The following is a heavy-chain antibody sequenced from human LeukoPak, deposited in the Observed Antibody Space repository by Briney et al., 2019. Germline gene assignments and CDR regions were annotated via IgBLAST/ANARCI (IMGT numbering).Heavy chain of an antibody. V-gene: IGHV3-23*01. Sequence: GGSLRLSCAASGFTFSNYAMSWVRQVPGKGLQWVSSISGSGVSTYYAESVKGRFTISRDNSKNTVYLQMNSLRDEDTAIYYCAKWASTYGTYNFDSLGQGTLVTVSS. CDR3: AKWASTYGTYNFDS. J-gene: IGHJ4*02. CDR1: GFTFSNYA. CDR2: ISGSGVST. D-gene: IGHD2-8*01.